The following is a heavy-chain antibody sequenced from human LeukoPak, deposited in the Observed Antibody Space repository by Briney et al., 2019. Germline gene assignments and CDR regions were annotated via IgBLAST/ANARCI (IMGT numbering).Heavy chain of an antibody. CDR3: ARDLGITIFGVVITNFDY. CDR1: GYTFTSYG. D-gene: IGHD3-3*01. V-gene: IGHV1-18*01. J-gene: IGHJ4*02. CDR2: ISAYNGNT. Sequence: ASVKVSCKASGYTFTSYGISWVRQSPRHGLEWRGWISAYNGNTNYAQKLQCRVTMTTETSTSTAYMELRSLRSDDAAVYYCARDLGITIFGVVITNFDYWGQGTLVTVAS.